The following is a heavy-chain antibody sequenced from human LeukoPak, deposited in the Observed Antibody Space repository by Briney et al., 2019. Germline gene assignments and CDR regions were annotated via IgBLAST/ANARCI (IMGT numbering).Heavy chain of an antibody. CDR3: ARLSISGYDFPDY. D-gene: IGHD5-12*01. Sequence: GGSLRLSCAASGFTVSSNYMSWVRQAPGKGLEWVSVIYSGGSTYYADSVKGRFTISRDNSKNTLYLQMNSLRAEDTAVYYCARLSISGYDFPDYWGQGTLVTVSS. CDR1: GFTVSSNY. V-gene: IGHV3-53*01. J-gene: IGHJ4*02. CDR2: IYSGGST.